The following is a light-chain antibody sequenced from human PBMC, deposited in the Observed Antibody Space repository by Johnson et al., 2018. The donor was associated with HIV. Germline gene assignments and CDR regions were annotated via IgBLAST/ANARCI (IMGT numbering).Light chain of an antibody. J-gene: IGLJ1*01. CDR1: SSNIGNNY. V-gene: IGLV1-51*02. CDR3: GTWDYSLSGYV. CDR2: ENN. Sequence: QSVLTQPPSVSAAPGQKVTISCSGSSSNIGNNYVSWYQQLPGTAPKLLIYENNKRPSGIPDRFSGSKSGTSATLGITGLQTGDEADYYCGTWDYSLSGYVFGSGTKVTFL.